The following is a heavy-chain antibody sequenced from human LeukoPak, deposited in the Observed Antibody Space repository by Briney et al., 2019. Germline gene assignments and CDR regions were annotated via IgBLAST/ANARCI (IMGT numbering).Heavy chain of an antibody. CDR2: VYPDDSDT. J-gene: IGHJ4*02. CDR1: GYIFTRSW. Sequence: GESLQISCKGSGYIFTRSWIGWVRPMPGKGLEWMGIVYPDDSDTIYSPSFQGQVSISADKSSSTAYLQWSSLNASDTAMYYCARRGERLNNFDYWGEGGLVTVSS. D-gene: IGHD2-21*01. CDR3: ARRGERLNNFDY. V-gene: IGHV5-51*01.